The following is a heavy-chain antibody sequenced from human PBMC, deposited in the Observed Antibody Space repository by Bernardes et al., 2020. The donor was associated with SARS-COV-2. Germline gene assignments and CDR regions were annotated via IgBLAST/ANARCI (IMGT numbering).Heavy chain of an antibody. V-gene: IGHV3-9*01. CDR2: ISWNSGSI. Sequence: SLRLSCAASGLTFDDYAMHWVRQVPGKGLEWVSGISWNSGSIDYADSVKGRFTISRDNAKNSLYLQMNSLRPEDTALYYCVKDSSSRTYYYGMDVWGQGTTVTVSS. CDR3: VKDSSSRTYYYGMDV. CDR1: GLTFDDYA. J-gene: IGHJ6*02. D-gene: IGHD6-13*01.